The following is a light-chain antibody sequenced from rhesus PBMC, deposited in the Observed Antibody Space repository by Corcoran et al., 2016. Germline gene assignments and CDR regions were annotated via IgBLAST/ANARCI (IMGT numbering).Light chain of an antibody. V-gene: IGKV1-74*01. CDR3: QQSFGVPPT. Sequence: DIQMTQSPSSLSASIGERVTVTCQASENVNNHLNWYQQKPGKAPKFLIYKASNLQYGVPSRFSGSGSGTDYTLTSSSLQAEDVATYYCQQSFGVPPTFGGGTKVDLK. CDR1: ENVNNH. J-gene: IGKJ4*01. CDR2: KAS.